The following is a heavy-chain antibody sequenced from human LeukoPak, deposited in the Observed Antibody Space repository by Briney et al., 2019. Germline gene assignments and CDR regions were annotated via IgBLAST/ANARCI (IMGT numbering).Heavy chain of an antibody. D-gene: IGHD3-10*01. CDR2: IYYSGST. CDR3: ARIYGSGSSNWFDP. CDR1: GGSISSYY. V-gene: IGHV4-59*01. Sequence: SETLSLTCTVSGGSISSYYWSWIRQPPGKGLEWIGYIYYSGSTNYNPSLKSRVTISVDTSKDQFSLKLSSVTAADTAIYYCARIYGSGSSNWFDPWGQGTLVTVSS. J-gene: IGHJ5*02.